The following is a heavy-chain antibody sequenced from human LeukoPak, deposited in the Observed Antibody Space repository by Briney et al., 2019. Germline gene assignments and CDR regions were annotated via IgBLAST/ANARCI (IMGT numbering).Heavy chain of an antibody. Sequence: GESLKISCNGSGYIVTSYWIGWVRQVPRKGLEWMGIIYPGDSDTRYSPSYQGQVTIAAEKSISTAYLQWSSLKASDTAMYYCAIQIGSDGAGNFDYWGQGTLVTVSS. D-gene: IGHD6-19*01. CDR3: AIQIGSDGAGNFDY. J-gene: IGHJ4*02. CDR2: IYPGDSDT. V-gene: IGHV5-51*01. CDR1: GYIVTSYW.